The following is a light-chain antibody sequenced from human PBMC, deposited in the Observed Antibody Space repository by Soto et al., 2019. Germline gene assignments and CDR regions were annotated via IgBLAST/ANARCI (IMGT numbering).Light chain of an antibody. J-gene: IGLJ1*01. CDR1: SSDVGGYNY. V-gene: IGLV2-11*01. CDR2: DVS. CDR3: CSYAGSYTFHV. Sequence: QSALTQPRSVSGSPGQSVTISCTGTSSDVGGYNYVSWYQQHPGKAPKLMIYDVSKRPSGVPDRFSGSKSGNTASLTISGLQAVDEADYYCCSYAGSYTFHVFGTGTKLTVL.